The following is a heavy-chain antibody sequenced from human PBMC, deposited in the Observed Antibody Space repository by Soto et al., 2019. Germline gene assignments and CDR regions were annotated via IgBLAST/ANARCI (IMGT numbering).Heavy chain of an antibody. CDR2: INGGRA. D-gene: IGHD6-19*01. CDR1: GFTFSRSD. Sequence: EVQLLESGGGLVQPGGSLRLSCAASGFTFSRSDMSWVRQTPGKGLEWVSDINGGRAFYGDSVEGRFTVSRDNSKNTLYLQMNSLRVEDTAIYYCATHGWDLWGQGTLVTVSS. CDR3: ATHGWDL. J-gene: IGHJ5*02. V-gene: IGHV3-23*01.